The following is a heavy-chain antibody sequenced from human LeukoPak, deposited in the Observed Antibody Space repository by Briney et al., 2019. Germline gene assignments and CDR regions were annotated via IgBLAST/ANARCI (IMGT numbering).Heavy chain of an antibody. J-gene: IGHJ5*02. CDR1: GGSISGSSYY. Sequence: SETLSLTCTVSGGSISGSSYYWGWIRQPPGKGLEWIGTIYYRGNTYYNPSLKSRVSISVDTSKNQFSLSLRSVTAADTAVYYCVRHRRIVVVPAASRYWFDPWGQGTLVTVSS. CDR2: IYYRGNT. V-gene: IGHV4-39*07. CDR3: VRHRRIVVVPAASRYWFDP. D-gene: IGHD2-2*01.